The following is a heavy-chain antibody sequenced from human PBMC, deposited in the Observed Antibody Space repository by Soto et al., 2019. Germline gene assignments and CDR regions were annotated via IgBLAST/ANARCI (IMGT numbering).Heavy chain of an antibody. J-gene: IGHJ3*02. CDR2: ISYDGSNK. V-gene: IGHV3-30*18. Sequence: GGSLRLSCAASGFTFSSYGMHWVRQAPGKGLEWVAVISYDGSNKYYADSVKGRFTISRDNSKNTLYLQMNSLRAEDTAVYYCAKGGFIVVVVAEDAFDIWGQGTMVTVSS. CDR1: GFTFSSYG. D-gene: IGHD2-15*01. CDR3: AKGGFIVVVVAEDAFDI.